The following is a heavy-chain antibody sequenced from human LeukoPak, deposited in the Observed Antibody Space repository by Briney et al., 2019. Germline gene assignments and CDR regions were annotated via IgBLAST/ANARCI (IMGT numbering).Heavy chain of an antibody. CDR3: ARDSVAVRPGWFDP. V-gene: IGHV1-18*01. CDR2: ISVYNGNT. Sequence: ASVKVSCKASGYSFTTYGINWVRQAPRQGLEWLGWISVYNGNTKYPQKFQGRVTMTTDTSTSTAYMELRSLRSDDTAVYYCARDSVAVRPGWFDPWGQGTLVIVSS. D-gene: IGHD6-6*01. J-gene: IGHJ5*02. CDR1: GYSFTTYG.